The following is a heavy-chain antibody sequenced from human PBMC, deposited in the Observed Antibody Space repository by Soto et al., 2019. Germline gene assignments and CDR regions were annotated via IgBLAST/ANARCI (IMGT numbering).Heavy chain of an antibody. Sequence: GGSLRLSCAASGFTFSSYWMSWVRQAPGKGLEWVANIKQDGSEKYYVDSVKGRFTISRDNAKNSLYLQMNSLRAEDTAVYYCASADCSGGSCYPGDYYYYMDVWGKGTTVTVSS. CDR3: ASADCSGGSCYPGDYYYYMDV. J-gene: IGHJ6*03. D-gene: IGHD2-15*01. CDR2: IKQDGSEK. V-gene: IGHV3-7*01. CDR1: GFTFSSYW.